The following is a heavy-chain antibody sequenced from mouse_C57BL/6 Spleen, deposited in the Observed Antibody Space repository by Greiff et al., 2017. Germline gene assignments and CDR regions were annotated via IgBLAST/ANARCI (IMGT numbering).Heavy chain of an antibody. CDR2: IDPSDSET. CDR1: GYTFTSYW. CDR3: ARRGYWYFDV. J-gene: IGHJ1*03. Sequence: VQLQQPGAELVRPGSSVKLSCKASGYTFTSYWMHWVKQRPIQGLEWIGNIDPSDSETHYNQKFKDKATLTVDKSSSTAYMQLSSLTSEDAAVYYCARRGYWYFDVWGTGTTVTVAS. V-gene: IGHV1-52*01.